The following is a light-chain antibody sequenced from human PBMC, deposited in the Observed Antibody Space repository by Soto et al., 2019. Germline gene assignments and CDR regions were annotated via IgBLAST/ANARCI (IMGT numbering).Light chain of an antibody. CDR2: AAS. Sequence: DIQMTQSPSSLSASVEDRVIITCRASQSISNHLNWYQQKPGKAPKLLIFAASSLQSGATSRFSRSKSGPDFTLTISSLQPEDFATYYCQQSYSSPPTFGQGTKVDIK. J-gene: IGKJ1*01. V-gene: IGKV1-39*01. CDR3: QQSYSSPPT. CDR1: QSISNH.